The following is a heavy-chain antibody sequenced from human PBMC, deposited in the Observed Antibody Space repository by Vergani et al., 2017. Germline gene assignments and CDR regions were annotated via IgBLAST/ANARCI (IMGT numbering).Heavy chain of an antibody. CDR3: ARTTVVTPDYGMDV. V-gene: IGHV1-3*01. Sequence: QVQLVQSGAEVKKPGASVKVSCKASGYTFTSYAMHWVRQAPVQRLEWMGWINAGNGNTKYSQKFQGRVTITRDTSASTAYMELSSLRSEDTAVYYCARTTVVTPDYGMDVWGQGTTVTVSS. D-gene: IGHD4-23*01. J-gene: IGHJ6*02. CDR1: GYTFTSYA. CDR2: INAGNGNT.